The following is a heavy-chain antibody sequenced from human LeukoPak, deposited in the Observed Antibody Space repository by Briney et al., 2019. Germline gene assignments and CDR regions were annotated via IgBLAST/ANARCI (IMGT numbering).Heavy chain of an antibody. J-gene: IGHJ5*02. D-gene: IGHD3-10*01. Sequence: PGGSLRLSCAASGFTFSSYAMSWVRQAPGKGLEWVSAISGSGGSTYYADSVKGRFTISRDNSKNTLYLQMNSLRAEDTAVYYCAKVILLWFGGRASHGWLDPWGQGTLVTVSS. CDR1: GFTFSSYA. CDR3: AKVILLWFGGRASHGWLDP. V-gene: IGHV3-23*01. CDR2: ISGSGGST.